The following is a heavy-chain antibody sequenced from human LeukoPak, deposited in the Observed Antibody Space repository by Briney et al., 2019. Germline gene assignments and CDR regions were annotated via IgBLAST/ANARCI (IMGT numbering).Heavy chain of an antibody. CDR2: IYYSGST. J-gene: IGHJ4*02. V-gene: IGHV4-39*01. CDR1: GGSISSSNYY. Sequence: SETLSLTCTVSGGSISSSNYYWDWIRQPPGKGLEWIGSIYYSGSTYYNPSLKSRVTISVDTSKNQFSLKLSSVTAADTAVYYCARHSSGWYFDSYWGQGTLVTVSS. D-gene: IGHD6-19*01. CDR3: ARHSSGWYFDSY.